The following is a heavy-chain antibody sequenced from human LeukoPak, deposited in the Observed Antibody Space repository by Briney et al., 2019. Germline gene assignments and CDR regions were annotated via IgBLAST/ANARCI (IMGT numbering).Heavy chain of an antibody. CDR2: IYSSGTT. D-gene: IGHD2-15*01. CDR3: ASTVVGATISYYCYYMDV. J-gene: IGHJ6*03. V-gene: IGHV4-59*12. Sequence: SETLSLTCTVSGGSISSYYWNWIRQPPGKGLEWIGYIYSSGTTNYNPSLRSRVSMSVDTSKNQFFLKLSSVTAADTAVYYCASTVVGATISYYCYYMDVWGKGTTVTVSS. CDR1: GGSISSYY.